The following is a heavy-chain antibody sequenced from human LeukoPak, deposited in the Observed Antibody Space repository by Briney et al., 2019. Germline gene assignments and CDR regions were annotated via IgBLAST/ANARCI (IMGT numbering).Heavy chain of an antibody. CDR2: VDNDGWAT. CDR1: GFSLSSFE. V-gene: IGHV3-48*03. CDR3: ARDLIGWSLDP. Sequence: GGSLRLSCAASGFSLSSFEMNWVRQAPGKGLEWIAYVDNDGWATSYYAGSVKGRFTITRDDAKSSLYLQMDSLTVEDTAVYYCARDLIGWSLDPWGQGTLVSVSS. D-gene: IGHD2-2*03. J-gene: IGHJ5*02.